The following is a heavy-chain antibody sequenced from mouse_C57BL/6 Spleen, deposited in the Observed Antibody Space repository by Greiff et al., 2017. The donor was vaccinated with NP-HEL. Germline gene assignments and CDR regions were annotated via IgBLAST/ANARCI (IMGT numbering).Heavy chain of an antibody. CDR2: IYPGNSDT. J-gene: IGHJ2*01. V-gene: IGHV1-5*01. CDR1: GYTFTSYW. D-gene: IGHD1-1*01. CDR3: TRLGITTVVAHFDY. Sequence: VQLQQSGTVLARPGASVKMSCKTSGYTFTSYWMHWVKQRPGQGLEWIGAIYPGNSDTSYNQKFKGKAKLTAVTSASTAYMELSSLTNEDSAVYYCTRLGITTVVAHFDYWGQGTTLTVSS.